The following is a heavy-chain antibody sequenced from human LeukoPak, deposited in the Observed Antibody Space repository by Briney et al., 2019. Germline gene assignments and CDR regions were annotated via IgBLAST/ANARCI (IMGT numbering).Heavy chain of an antibody. Sequence: PGGSLRLSCAASGFTFSTYAMSWVRQAPGKGLEWVSDISDRSGSTFYADSVKGRFTISRDNSKNTLYLQMNSLRAEDTAIYYCASRYYYDSSALSPWGQGTLVTVSS. J-gene: IGHJ5*02. CDR1: GFTFSTYA. V-gene: IGHV3-23*01. CDR2: ISDRSGST. CDR3: ASRYYYDSSALSP. D-gene: IGHD3-22*01.